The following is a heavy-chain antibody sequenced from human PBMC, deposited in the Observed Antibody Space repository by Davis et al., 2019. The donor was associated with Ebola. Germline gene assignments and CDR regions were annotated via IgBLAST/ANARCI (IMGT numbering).Heavy chain of an antibody. V-gene: IGHV1-46*01. CDR3: ARDPAVYDFWSGYPLRYYYYMDV. CDR1: GYTFTSYY. Sequence: ASVKVSCKASGYTFTSYYMHWVRQAPGQGLEWMGIINPSGGSTSYAQKFQGRVTMTRDTSTSTVYMELSSLRSEDTAVYYCARDPAVYDFWSGYPLRYYYYMDVWGKGTTVTVSS. D-gene: IGHD3-3*01. J-gene: IGHJ6*03. CDR2: INPSGGST.